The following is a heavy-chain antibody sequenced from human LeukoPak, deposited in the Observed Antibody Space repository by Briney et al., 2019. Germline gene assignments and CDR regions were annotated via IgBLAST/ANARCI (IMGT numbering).Heavy chain of an antibody. CDR2: ISSDSRTI. CDR3: AGELDS. Sequence: GGSLRLSCAASGFTFSYYGMNWVRQAPGKGLEWVSHISSDSRTIQYADSVRGRFTISRDNAKNILFLQMNSLRAEDTAIYYCAGELDSWGQGTLVTVSS. V-gene: IGHV3-48*01. J-gene: IGHJ4*02. CDR1: GFTFSYYG.